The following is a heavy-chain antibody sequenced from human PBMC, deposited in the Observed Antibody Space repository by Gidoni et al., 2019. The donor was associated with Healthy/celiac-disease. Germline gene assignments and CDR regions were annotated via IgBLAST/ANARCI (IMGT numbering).Heavy chain of an antibody. V-gene: IGHV3-64D*06. D-gene: IGHD6-13*01. CDR2: ISSNGGST. J-gene: IGHJ2*01. Sequence: EVQLVESGGGLVQPGGSLRLSCSASGFTFSSYAMHWVRQAPGKGLEYVSAISSNGGSTYYADSVKGRFTISRDNSKNTLYLQMSSLRAEDTAVYYCVKSPGIAAAGDWYFDLWGRGTLVTVSS. CDR3: VKSPGIAAAGDWYFDL. CDR1: GFTFSSYA.